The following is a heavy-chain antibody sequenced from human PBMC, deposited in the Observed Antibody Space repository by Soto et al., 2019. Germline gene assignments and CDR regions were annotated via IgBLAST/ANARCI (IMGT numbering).Heavy chain of an antibody. J-gene: IGHJ4*02. CDR2: ISSSSSYI. Sequence: PVGSLRLSCAASGFTFSSYSMNWVRQAPGKGLEWVSSISSSSSYIYSADSVKGRFTISRDNAKNSLYLQMNSLKAEDTAVYYCARQDYSNFDYWGQGTLGTV. D-gene: IGHD4-4*01. CDR3: ARQDYSNFDY. CDR1: GFTFSSYS. V-gene: IGHV3-21*01.